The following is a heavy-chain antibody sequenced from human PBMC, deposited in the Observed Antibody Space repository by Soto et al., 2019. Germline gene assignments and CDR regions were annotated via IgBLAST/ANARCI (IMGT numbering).Heavy chain of an antibody. D-gene: IGHD1-26*01. Sequence: EVQLVESGGGLVKPGGSLRLSCVASGFSFFNAWMSWVRQAPGKGLEWVAGIRSKTAGGTTEYAAPGQGRFTISRDDSKNTLYLQMNGLETEDTAVYYCATGWGGGTSFNAFDIWGQGTVVTVSS. CDR1: GFSFFNAW. CDR3: ATGWGGGTSFNAFDI. V-gene: IGHV3-15*01. J-gene: IGHJ3*02. CDR2: IRSKTAGGTT.